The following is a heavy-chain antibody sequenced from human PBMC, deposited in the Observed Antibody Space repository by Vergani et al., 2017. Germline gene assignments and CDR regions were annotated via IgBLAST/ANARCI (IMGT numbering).Heavy chain of an antibody. CDR2: IYISRGST. Sequence: EVQLLESGGGLVQPGGSLRLSCAASGFTFSSYAMSWVRQAPGKGLEWVSAIYISRGSTYYADSVKGRFTISRDNSKNTLYLQMNSLRAEDTAVYYCAKHPIAVAGTYYYYSGMDVWGQGTTVTVSS. J-gene: IGHJ6*02. D-gene: IGHD6-19*01. V-gene: IGHV3-23*01. CDR1: GFTFSSYA. CDR3: AKHPIAVAGTYYYYSGMDV.